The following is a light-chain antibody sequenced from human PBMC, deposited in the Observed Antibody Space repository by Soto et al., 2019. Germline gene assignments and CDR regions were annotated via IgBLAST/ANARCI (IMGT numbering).Light chain of an antibody. CDR3: NSYTSNNTYV. Sequence: QSALTQPASVSGSPGQSITISCTGTSSDVGAYNYVSWYQQYPGKAPKLMIYEVTNRPSGVSNRFSGSKSGNTASLTISGLQAEDEADYYCNSYTSNNTYVFGTGTKLTVL. CDR2: EVT. J-gene: IGLJ1*01. V-gene: IGLV2-14*01. CDR1: SSDVGAYNY.